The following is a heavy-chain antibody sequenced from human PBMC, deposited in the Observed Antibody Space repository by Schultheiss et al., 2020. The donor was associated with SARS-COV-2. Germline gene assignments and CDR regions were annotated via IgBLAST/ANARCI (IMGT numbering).Heavy chain of an antibody. CDR1: GGSISSGGYY. J-gene: IGHJ6*03. CDR2: IYYSGST. D-gene: IGHD2-2*01. CDR3: ARFLPEDIVVVPAASYYYYYYMDV. V-gene: IGHV4-61*08. Sequence: SETLSLTCTVSGGSISSGGYYWSWIRQHPGKGLEWIGYIYYSGSTNYNPSLKSRVTISVDTSKNQFSLKLSSVTAADTAVYYCARFLPEDIVVVPAASYYYYYYMDVWGKGTTVTVSS.